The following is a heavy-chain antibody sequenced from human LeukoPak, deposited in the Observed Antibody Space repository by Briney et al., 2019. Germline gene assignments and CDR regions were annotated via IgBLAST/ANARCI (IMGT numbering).Heavy chain of an antibody. Sequence: PSETLSLTCGVDGASFTGQYWSWIRQPPGKGLEWIGEINRGGSTNYDPSLESRVTISVDTSKNQFSLKMNSVTAADTGIYYCARGRGTGSYYGSWGQGTLVTVSS. CDR3: ARGRGTGSYYGS. D-gene: IGHD3-10*01. J-gene: IGHJ5*02. CDR2: INRGGST. CDR1: GASFTGQY. V-gene: IGHV4-34*01.